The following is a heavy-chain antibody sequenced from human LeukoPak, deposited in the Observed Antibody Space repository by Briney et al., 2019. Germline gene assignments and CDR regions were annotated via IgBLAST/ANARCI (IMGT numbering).Heavy chain of an antibody. J-gene: IGHJ1*01. CDR3: ARRRYYDSTGFLD. CDR2: IYYSGRT. Sequence: SETLSLTCTVSGGFIISSSYYWGWIRQPPGKGLEWIGDIYYSGRTYYNPSLGSRVSILLDTSMNDFSLTLTYVTAADTAVYYCARRRYYDSTGFLDWGRGSLVVVSS. V-gene: IGHV4-39*02. D-gene: IGHD3-22*01. CDR1: GGFIISSSYY.